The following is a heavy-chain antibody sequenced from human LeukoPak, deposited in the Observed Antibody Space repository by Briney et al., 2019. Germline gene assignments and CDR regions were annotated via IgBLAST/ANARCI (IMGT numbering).Heavy chain of an antibody. D-gene: IGHD6-6*01. CDR3: ARLTRLSTSPDRYYLDY. V-gene: IGHV4-59*08. Sequence: SETLSLTCSVSGASINSHWWSWIRQPPGRGLEWIAYIHHSGETNYNPSLKSRVTISLDTSKNQVSLMLTSVTAADSAVYYCARLTRLSTSPDRYYLDYWGQGTLVTVSS. CDR2: IHHSGET. J-gene: IGHJ4*02. CDR1: GASINSHW.